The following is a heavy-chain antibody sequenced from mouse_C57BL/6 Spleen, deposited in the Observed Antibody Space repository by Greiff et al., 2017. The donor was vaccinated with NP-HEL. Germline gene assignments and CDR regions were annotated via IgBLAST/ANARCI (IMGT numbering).Heavy chain of an antibody. CDR2: IYPGSGST. D-gene: IGHD1-1*01. J-gene: IGHJ4*01. CDR1: GYTFTSYW. CDR3: ARGGSSYDYYAMDY. Sequence: QVQLQQPGAELVKPGASVKMSCKASGYTFTSYWITWVKQRPGQGLEWIGDIYPGSGSTNYNEKFKSKATLTVDTSSSTAYMQLSSLTSEDSAVYYCARGGSSYDYYAMDYWGQVTSVTVSS. V-gene: IGHV1-55*01.